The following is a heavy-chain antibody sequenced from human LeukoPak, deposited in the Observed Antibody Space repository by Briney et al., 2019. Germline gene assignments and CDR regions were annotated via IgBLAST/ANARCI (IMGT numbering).Heavy chain of an antibody. CDR2: IHRDGST. CDR1: GFTVSTNY. J-gene: IGHJ4*02. CDR3: ARDGEHVLAHDY. D-gene: IGHD3-10*01. V-gene: IGHV3-66*01. Sequence: GGSLGLSCAVSGFTVSTNYMSWVRQAPGKGLEWVSIIHRDGSTYYADSVKGRFTISRDNSKNTLYIQMNSLRAEDTGVYYCARDGEHVLAHDYWGQGTLVTVSS.